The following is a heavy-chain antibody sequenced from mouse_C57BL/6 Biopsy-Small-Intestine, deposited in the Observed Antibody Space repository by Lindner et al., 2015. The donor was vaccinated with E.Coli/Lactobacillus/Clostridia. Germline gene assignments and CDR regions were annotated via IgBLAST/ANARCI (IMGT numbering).Heavy chain of an antibody. J-gene: IGHJ1*03. CDR1: GYTFTSYG. CDR3: ARFDINYRYWYSDV. CDR2: IYPRSGNT. V-gene: IGHV1-81*01. D-gene: IGHD2-5*01. Sequence: VQLQESGAELARPGASVKLSCKASGYTFTSYGISWVKQRTGQGLEWIGDIYPRSGNTYYNEKFKGKATLTADKSSSTAYMELRSLTSEDSAVYFCARFDINYRYWYSDVWGTGTTVTVSS.